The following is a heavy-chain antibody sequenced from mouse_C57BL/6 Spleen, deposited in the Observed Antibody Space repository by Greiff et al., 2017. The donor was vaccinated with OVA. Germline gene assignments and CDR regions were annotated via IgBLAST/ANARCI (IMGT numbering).Heavy chain of an antibody. V-gene: IGHV1-80*01. J-gene: IGHJ4*01. CDR2: IYPGDGDT. Sequence: VQLVESGAELVKPGASVKISCKASGYAFSSYWMNWVKQRPGKGLEWIGQIYPGDGDTNYNGKFKGKATLTADKSSSTAYMQLSSLTSEDSAVYFCARWDTTVEDYAMDYWGQGTSVTVSS. D-gene: IGHD1-1*01. CDR1: GYAFSSYW. CDR3: ARWDTTVEDYAMDY.